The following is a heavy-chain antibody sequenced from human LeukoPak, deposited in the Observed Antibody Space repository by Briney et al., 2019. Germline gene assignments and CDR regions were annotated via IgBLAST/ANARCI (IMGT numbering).Heavy chain of an antibody. V-gene: IGHV1-18*01. CDR1: GYTFTSYG. D-gene: IGHD5-24*01. J-gene: IGHJ4*02. CDR3: ARDWRDGYNYYFDY. Sequence: GASVKVSCKASGYTFTSYGISWVRQAPGQGLEWMGWISVYNDNTNYAQKLQGRVTMTTDTSTSTAYMELRSLRSDDTAVYYCARDWRDGYNYYFDYWGQGTLVTVSS. CDR2: ISVYNDNT.